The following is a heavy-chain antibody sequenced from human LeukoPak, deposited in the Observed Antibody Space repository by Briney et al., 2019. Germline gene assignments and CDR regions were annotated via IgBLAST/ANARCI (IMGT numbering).Heavy chain of an antibody. J-gene: IGHJ6*02. D-gene: IGHD3-10*01. Sequence: SETLSLTCTVSGGSISSGGYYWSWIRQHPGKGLEWIGYIYYSGSTYYDPSLKSRVTISVDTSKNQFSLKLSSVTAADTAVYYCARGGYYYGSGSYYNASYYYYGMDVWGQGTTVTVPS. CDR3: ARGGYYYGSGSYYNASYYYYGMDV. CDR1: GGSISSGGYY. CDR2: IYYSGST. V-gene: IGHV4-31*03.